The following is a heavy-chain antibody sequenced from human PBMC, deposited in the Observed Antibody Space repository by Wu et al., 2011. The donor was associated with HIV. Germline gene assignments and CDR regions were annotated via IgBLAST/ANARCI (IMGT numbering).Heavy chain of an antibody. J-gene: IGHJ6*02. Sequence: QVQLVPSGAEVKKPGASVKVSCKASGYTFTAYYLHWVRQAPGQGLEWMGWINPNNGGTSYAQKFQVRVTMTRDTSISTAYMELSRLRSDDTAVYYCLRARYDVVRGVAVGDSGMDVWGQGTTVIVSS. CDR2: INPNNGGT. D-gene: IGHD3-10*01. CDR3: LRARYDVVRGVAVGDSGMDV. CDR1: GYTFTAYY. V-gene: IGHV1-2*02.